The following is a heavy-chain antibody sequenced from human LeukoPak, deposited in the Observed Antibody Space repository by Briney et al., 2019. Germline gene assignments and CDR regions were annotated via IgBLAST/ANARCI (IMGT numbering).Heavy chain of an antibody. Sequence: GGSLRLSCAASGFTFSNYAMSWVRQAPGKGLEWVSGVSGSGASTYYADSVKGRFTISRDNSKNTLFLQMNSLRAEDTAVYYCAKGGTVTTGYYYYMDVRGKGTTVTVSS. CDR3: AKGGTVTTGYYYYMDV. CDR2: VSGSGAST. J-gene: IGHJ6*03. V-gene: IGHV3-23*01. CDR1: GFTFSNYA. D-gene: IGHD4-11*01.